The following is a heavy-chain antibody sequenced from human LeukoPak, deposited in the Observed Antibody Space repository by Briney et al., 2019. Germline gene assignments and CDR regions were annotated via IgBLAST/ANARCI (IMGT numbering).Heavy chain of an antibody. D-gene: IGHD1-26*01. CDR1: GFTFSSYS. V-gene: IGHV3-48*02. Sequence: TGGSLRLSCAASGFTFSSYSMNWVRQAPGKGLEWVSYISSSSSTIYYADSVKGRFTISRGNAKNSLYLQMNSLRDEDTAVYYCARELWGWGWELKYYFDYWGQGTLVTVSS. CDR3: ARELWGWGWELKYYFDY. J-gene: IGHJ4*02. CDR2: ISSSSSTI.